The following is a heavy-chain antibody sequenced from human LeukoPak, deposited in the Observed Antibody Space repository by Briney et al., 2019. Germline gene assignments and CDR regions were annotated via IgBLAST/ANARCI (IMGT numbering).Heavy chain of an antibody. Sequence: PSETLSLTCAVYGGSFSGYYWSWIRQPPGKGLEWIGEINHSGSTNYIPSLKSRVTISVDTSKNQFSLKLSSVTAADTAVYYCARLYDGSAYHADHFDYWGQGTLVIVSS. V-gene: IGHV4-34*01. CDR3: ARLYDGSAYHADHFDY. J-gene: IGHJ4*02. CDR1: GGSFSGYY. D-gene: IGHD3-22*01. CDR2: INHSGST.